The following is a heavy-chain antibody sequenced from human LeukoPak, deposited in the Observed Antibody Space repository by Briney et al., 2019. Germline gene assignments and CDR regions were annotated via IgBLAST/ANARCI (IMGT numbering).Heavy chain of an antibody. V-gene: IGHV3-21*01. CDR2: ISSSSSDI. J-gene: IGHJ4*02. Sequence: GGSLSLSCAASGVTFSIYSMNWVRQAPGEGLEWVSSISSSSSDIYYADSVKGRFTISRDNAKNSLYLQMNSLRAEDTAVYYCARYRYRVYGAFDYWGQGTLVTVSS. CDR3: ARYRYRVYGAFDY. D-gene: IGHD5/OR15-5a*01. CDR1: GVTFSIYS.